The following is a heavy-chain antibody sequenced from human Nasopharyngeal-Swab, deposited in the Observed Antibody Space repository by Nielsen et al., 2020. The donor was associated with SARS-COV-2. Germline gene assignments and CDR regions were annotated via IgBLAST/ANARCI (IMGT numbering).Heavy chain of an antibody. Sequence: SETLSLTCTVSGGSVSSDIYSWSWVRQPPGKGLEWIGEIYHSGSTNYNPSLKSRVAISVDKSKNQFSLKLSSVTAADTAVYYCARGDFWSGYPPVYYGMDVWGQGTTVTVSS. CDR3: ARGDFWSGYPPVYYGMDV. CDR2: IYHSGST. D-gene: IGHD3-3*01. J-gene: IGHJ6*02. V-gene: IGHV4-4*02. CDR1: GGSVSSDIYS.